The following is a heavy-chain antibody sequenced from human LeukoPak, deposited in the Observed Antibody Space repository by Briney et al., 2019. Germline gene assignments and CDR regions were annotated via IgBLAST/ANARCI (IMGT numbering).Heavy chain of an antibody. Sequence: GESLRLSCAGSGFSFSSHWLHWVRQVPGKGVEGVARINGDGIAINYADSVKGRFTISRDNAKNTVYLQMNSLRVEDTAVFYCARGGSPFYWGRGPPVTVSS. CDR2: INGDGIAI. V-gene: IGHV3-74*01. CDR1: GFSFSSHW. J-gene: IGHJ4*02. D-gene: IGHD3-10*01. CDR3: ARGGSPFY.